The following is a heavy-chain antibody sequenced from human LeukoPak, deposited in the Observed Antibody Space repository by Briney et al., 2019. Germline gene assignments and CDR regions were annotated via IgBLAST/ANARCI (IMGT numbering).Heavy chain of an antibody. J-gene: IGHJ5*02. Sequence: SETLSLTCTVSGGSISNGSYYWSWIRQPAGKGLEWIGRIYTSGSTNYNPSLTSRVTISVDPSKNQFSLKLSSVTATDTAVYYCARVGDCSVDSNCYHFADWFDPWGQGTLVTVSP. CDR3: ARVGDCSVDSNCYHFADWFDP. CDR2: IYTSGST. D-gene: IGHD2-15*01. CDR1: GGSISNGSYY. V-gene: IGHV4-61*02.